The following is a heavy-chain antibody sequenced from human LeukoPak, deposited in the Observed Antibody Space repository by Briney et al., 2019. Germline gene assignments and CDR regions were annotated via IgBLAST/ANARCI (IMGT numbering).Heavy chain of an antibody. CDR1: GGSINSSSDY. Sequence: SETLSLTCTVSGGSINSSSDYWGWIRQPPGKGLEWIGSIYYSGSIYYNPSLKSRVTISVDTSKNQFSLKLSSVTAADTAVYYCARGKKLPSLNWFDPWGQGTLVTVSS. J-gene: IGHJ5*02. CDR2: IYYSGSI. V-gene: IGHV4-39*01. D-gene: IGHD2-15*01. CDR3: ARGKKLPSLNWFDP.